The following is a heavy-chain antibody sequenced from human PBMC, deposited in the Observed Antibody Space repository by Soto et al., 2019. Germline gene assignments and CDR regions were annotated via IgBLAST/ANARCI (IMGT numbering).Heavy chain of an antibody. CDR2: ISRSSGST. CDR1: GFTFSSYF. CDR3: ARGSFYYYMDV. Sequence: PGGSLRLSCAASGFTFSSYFMTWVRQAPGKGLEWVSSISRSSGSTYYADSVRGRFTISRDNSKNTLYLQMNSLSAEDTAVYYCARGSFYYYMDVWGKGTTVTVSS. J-gene: IGHJ6*03. V-gene: IGHV3-23*01.